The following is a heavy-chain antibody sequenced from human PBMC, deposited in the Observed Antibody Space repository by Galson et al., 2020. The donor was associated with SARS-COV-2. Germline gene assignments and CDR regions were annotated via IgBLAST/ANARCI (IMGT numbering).Heavy chain of an antibody. J-gene: IGHJ4*02. CDR3: AKGRGAGLIGFFDY. CDR1: GLIFRDYA. CDR2: IIGGGDGT. D-gene: IGHD3-10*01. Sequence: GGSLRLSCAASGLIFRDYAMAWVRQPPGKGLEWVSSIIGGGDGTYFAAAVRGRFSISRDNSKNTLLLQMNSLRVGDTAIYYCAKGRGAGLIGFFDYGGQGALVTVSS. V-gene: IGHV3-23*01.